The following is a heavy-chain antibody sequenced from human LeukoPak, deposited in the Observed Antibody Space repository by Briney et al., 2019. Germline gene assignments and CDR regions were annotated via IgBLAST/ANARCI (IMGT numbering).Heavy chain of an antibody. V-gene: IGHV4-34*01. CDR1: GGSFSGYY. D-gene: IGHD3-22*01. Sequence: SETLSLTCAVYGGSFSGYYWSWLRQPPGKGLEWIGEINHSGSTNYNPSLKSRVTISVDTSKNQFSLKLSSVTAADTAVYYCARGMYYYDSSGNFDYWGKGTLVTVSS. J-gene: IGHJ4*02. CDR2: INHSGST. CDR3: ARGMYYYDSSGNFDY.